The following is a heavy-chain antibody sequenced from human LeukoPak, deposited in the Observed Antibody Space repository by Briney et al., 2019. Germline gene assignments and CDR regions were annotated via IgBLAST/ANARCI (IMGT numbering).Heavy chain of an antibody. CDR3: AKIFH. CDR1: KFTFSTFS. V-gene: IGHV3-23*03. CDR2: IYSAGTT. J-gene: IGHJ4*02. Sequence: GGSLRLSCAASKFTFSTFSMSWVRQAPGKGLEWVSVIYSAGTTYYADSVKGRFTISRDNSKNTLYLQMNSLRAEDTAVYYCAKIFHWGQGTLVTVSS. D-gene: IGHD3-3*01.